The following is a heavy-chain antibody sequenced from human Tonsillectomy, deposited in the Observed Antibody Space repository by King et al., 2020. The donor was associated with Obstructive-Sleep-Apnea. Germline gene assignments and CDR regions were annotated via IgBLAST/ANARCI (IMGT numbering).Heavy chain of an antibody. J-gene: IGHJ4*02. CDR1: GFTFSRCS. CDR3: ARANGSGSYWH. D-gene: IGHD3-10*01. V-gene: IGHV3-21*01. Sequence: DVQLVESGGGLVKPGWSLRLSCAASGFTFSRCSMNWVRQAPGKGLEWVSFISSSSSYIYYADSVKGRFTISRDNAKNSLYLQMNSLRAEDTAVYYCARANGSGSYWHWGQGTLVTVSS. CDR2: ISSSSSYI.